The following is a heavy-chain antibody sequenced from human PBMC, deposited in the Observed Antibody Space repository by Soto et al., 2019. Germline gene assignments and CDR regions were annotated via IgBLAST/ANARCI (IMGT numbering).Heavy chain of an antibody. CDR2: ISGDGVTT. CDR1: GFPFSSYW. J-gene: IGHJ4*02. CDR3: AREYYGLLTGYNSDS. V-gene: IGHV3-74*01. Sequence: EVQLVESGGGRVQRGGCLRLSCAASGFPFSSYWMLWVRHTPGKGLDRVARISGDGVTTYYADSVPGRFLISRDNAKNTQSLKISGLRAEDTAVDYCAREYYGLLTGYNSDSWGQGTLVSVSS. D-gene: IGHD3-9*01.